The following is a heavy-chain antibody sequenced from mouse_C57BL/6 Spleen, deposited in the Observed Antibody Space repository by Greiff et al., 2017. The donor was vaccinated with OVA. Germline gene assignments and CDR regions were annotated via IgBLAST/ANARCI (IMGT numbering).Heavy chain of an antibody. D-gene: IGHD1-1*01. Sequence: QVQLQQPGAELVKPGASVTLSCKASGYTFTSYWITWVKQRPGQGLEWIGDIYPGSGSTNYNEKFKSKATLTVDTSSSTAYMQLSSLTSEDSAVYYCAREGITTGDYWGQGTTLTVSS. CDR3: AREGITTGDY. CDR2: IYPGSGST. J-gene: IGHJ2*01. CDR1: GYTFTSYW. V-gene: IGHV1-55*01.